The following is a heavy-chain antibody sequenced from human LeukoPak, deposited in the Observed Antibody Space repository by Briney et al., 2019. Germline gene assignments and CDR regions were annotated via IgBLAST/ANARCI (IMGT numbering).Heavy chain of an antibody. CDR2: INPNSGGT. Sequence: ASVKVSCKASGYTFTGYYMHWVRQAPGQGLEWMGWINPNSGGTKYAQKFQGRVSMTRDTSISTAYMELSSLRSDDTAVYYCARAEAIDYWGQGNLVTVSS. CDR1: GYTFTGYY. V-gene: IGHV1-2*02. J-gene: IGHJ4*02. D-gene: IGHD5-12*01. CDR3: ARAEAIDY.